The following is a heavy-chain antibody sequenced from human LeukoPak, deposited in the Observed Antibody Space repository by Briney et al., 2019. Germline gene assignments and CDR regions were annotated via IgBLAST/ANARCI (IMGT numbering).Heavy chain of an antibody. CDR1: GGTFSSYA. CDR3: ARVVRGVIIRYYYYGMDV. CDR2: IIPIFGTA. Sequence: SVKVSCKASGGTFSSYAISWVRQAPGQGLEWMGGIIPIFGTANYAQKFQGRVTITADESTSTAYMELSSLRSEDTAVYYCARVVRGVIIRYYYYGMDVWGQGTTVTVSS. J-gene: IGHJ6*02. D-gene: IGHD3-10*01. V-gene: IGHV1-69*01.